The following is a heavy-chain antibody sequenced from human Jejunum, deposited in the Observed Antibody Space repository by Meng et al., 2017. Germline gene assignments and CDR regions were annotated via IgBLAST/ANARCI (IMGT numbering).Heavy chain of an antibody. J-gene: IGHJ4*02. CDR2: IRNKAHSYTT. Sequence: GGSLRLSCATSGFTFSDYYMDWVRQAPGKGLEWLGRIRNKAHSYTTEYAASVKGRFSISRDDSKNSLYLQMNSLKTEDTAVYYCARDVLAVAGSVWGQGTLVTVSS. CDR1: GFTFSDYY. CDR3: ARDVLAVAGSV. D-gene: IGHD6-19*01. V-gene: IGHV3-72*01.